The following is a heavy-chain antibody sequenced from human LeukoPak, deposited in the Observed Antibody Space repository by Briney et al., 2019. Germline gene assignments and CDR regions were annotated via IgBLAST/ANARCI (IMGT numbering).Heavy chain of an antibody. CDR1: GFTFSSFW. Sequence: GGSLRLSCAASGFTFSSFWMTWVRQAPGKGLEWVANIKQDGFEKNYVDSVKGRFTISRDNAKNSLYLQMNSLRVEGTAVYYCARGWSPILWGQGTLVTVSS. D-gene: IGHD6-13*01. J-gene: IGHJ4*02. CDR3: ARGWSPIL. CDR2: IKQDGFEK. V-gene: IGHV3-7*01.